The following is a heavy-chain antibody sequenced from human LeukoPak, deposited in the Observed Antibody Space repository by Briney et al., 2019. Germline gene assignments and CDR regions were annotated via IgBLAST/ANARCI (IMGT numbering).Heavy chain of an antibody. J-gene: IGHJ3*02. D-gene: IGHD2-15*01. Sequence: PGGSLGLSCAASGFTFSSYSMNWVRQAPGKGLEWVSSISSSSSYTYYADSVKGRFTISRDNAKNSLYLQMNSLRAEDTAVYYCARGGYCSGGSCYDAFDIWGQGTMVTVSS. CDR1: GFTFSSYS. CDR3: ARGGYCSGGSCYDAFDI. V-gene: IGHV3-21*01. CDR2: ISSSSSYT.